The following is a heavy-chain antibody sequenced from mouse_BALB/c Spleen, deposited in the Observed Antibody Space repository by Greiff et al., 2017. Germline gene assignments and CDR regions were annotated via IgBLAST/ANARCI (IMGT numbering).Heavy chain of an antibody. Sequence: VQLKESGPGLVKPSQSLSLTCTVTGYSITSDYACNWIRQFPGNKLEWMGYISDSGSTSYNPSLKSRITITRDTSKNQFFLQLNSVTTEDTAPYYCARRGLSTVGVYFDYWGQGTTLTVSS. D-gene: IGHD1-1*01. V-gene: IGHV3-2*02. CDR1: GYSITSDYA. J-gene: IGHJ2*01. CDR3: ARRGLSTVGVYFDY. CDR2: ISDSGST.